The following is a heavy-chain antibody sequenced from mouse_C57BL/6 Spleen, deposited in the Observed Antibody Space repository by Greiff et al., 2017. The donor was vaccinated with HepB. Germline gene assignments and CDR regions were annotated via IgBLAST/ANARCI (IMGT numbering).Heavy chain of an antibody. CDR3: TRYGGYYIDY. D-gene: IGHD1-1*01. Sequence: QVQLQQSGAELVRPGASVTLSCKASGYTFTDYEMHWVKQTPVHGLEWIGAIYPETGGTAYNQKFKGKAILTADKSSSTAYMELRSLTSEDSAVYYCTRYGGYYIDYWGQGTTLTVSS. V-gene: IGHV1-15*01. J-gene: IGHJ2*01. CDR2: IYPETGGT. CDR1: GYTFTDYE.